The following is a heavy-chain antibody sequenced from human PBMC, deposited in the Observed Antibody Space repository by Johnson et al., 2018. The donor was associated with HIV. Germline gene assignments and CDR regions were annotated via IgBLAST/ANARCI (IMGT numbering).Heavy chain of an antibody. CDR3: ARGGRGVRITMIVVVPKDAFDI. Sequence: QLVESGGGVVQPGRSLRLSCAASGFTFGSYAMHWVRQAPGKGLEWVANIKQDGSEKYYVDSVKGRFTISRDNAKNSLYLQMNSLRAEDTAVYYCARGGRGVRITMIVVVPKDAFDIWGQGTMVTVSS. CDR2: IKQDGSEK. J-gene: IGHJ3*02. CDR1: GFTFGSYA. V-gene: IGHV3-7*01. D-gene: IGHD3-22*01.